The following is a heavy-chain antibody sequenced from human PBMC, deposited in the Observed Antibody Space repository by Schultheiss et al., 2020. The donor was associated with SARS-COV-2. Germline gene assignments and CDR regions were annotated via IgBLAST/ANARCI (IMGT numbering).Heavy chain of an antibody. CDR2: IKSKTDGGTT. Sequence: GGSLRLSCAASGFTFSSYAMSWVRQAPGKGLEWVGRIKSKTDGGTTDYAAPVKGRFTISRDDSKNTLYLQMNSLRAEDTAVYYCARDVFWSGYYTNNYYYYGMDVWGQGTTVTVSS. J-gene: IGHJ6*02. V-gene: IGHV3-15*01. D-gene: IGHD3-3*01. CDR1: GFTFSSYA. CDR3: ARDVFWSGYYTNNYYYYGMDV.